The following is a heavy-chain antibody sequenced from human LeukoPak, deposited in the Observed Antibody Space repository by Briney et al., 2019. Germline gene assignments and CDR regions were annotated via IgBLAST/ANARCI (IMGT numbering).Heavy chain of an antibody. D-gene: IGHD1-7*01. J-gene: IGHJ3*02. Sequence: SETLSLTCTVSGGSISSSSYYWGWIRQPPGKGLEWIGSIYYSGSTYYNPSLKSRVTISVDTSKNQFSLKLSSVTAADTAVYYCARRRNYPIFDIWGQGTMVAVSS. CDR2: IYYSGST. CDR1: GGSISSSSYY. CDR3: ARRRNYPIFDI. V-gene: IGHV4-39*01.